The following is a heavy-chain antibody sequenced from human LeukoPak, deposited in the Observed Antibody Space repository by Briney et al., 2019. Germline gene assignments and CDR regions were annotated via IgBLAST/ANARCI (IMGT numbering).Heavy chain of an antibody. V-gene: IGHV4-39*01. J-gene: IGHJ4*02. D-gene: IGHD5-24*01. Sequence: PSETLSLTCTVSGGSISSGGYYWSWIRQHPGKGLEWIGYIYYSGSTYYNPSLKSRVTISVDTSKNQFSLKLSSVTAADTAVYYCARHREDEGPDYWGQGTLVTVSS. CDR1: GGSISSGGYY. CDR3: ARHREDEGPDY. CDR2: IYYSGST.